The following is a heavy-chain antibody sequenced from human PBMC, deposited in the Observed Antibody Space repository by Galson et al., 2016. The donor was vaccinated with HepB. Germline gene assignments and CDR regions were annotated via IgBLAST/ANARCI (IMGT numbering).Heavy chain of an antibody. D-gene: IGHD4-23*01. J-gene: IGHJ5*02. CDR1: GFSFSNYD. CDR3: VRDHSVVPTTAYNWFDP. Sequence: SLRLSCAASGFSFSNYDMYWVRQAPGKGLEWVSSIYTAGDTYYEDSVEGRFTVSRDNAKNTLYLQMNSLRAEDTAVYFCVRDHSVVPTTAYNWFDPWGRGTLVTVSS. CDR2: IYTAGDT. V-gene: IGHV3-13*01.